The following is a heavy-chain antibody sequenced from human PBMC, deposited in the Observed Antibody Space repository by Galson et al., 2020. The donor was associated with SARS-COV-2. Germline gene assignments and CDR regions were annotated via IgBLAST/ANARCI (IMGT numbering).Heavy chain of an antibody. D-gene: IGHD3-3*01. CDR2: IYYSGST. CDR3: ARLDGILEWFGGAYFDY. J-gene: IGHJ4*02. V-gene: IGHV4-39*01. CDR1: GGSISSSSYY. Sequence: SETLSLTCTVSGGSISSSSYYWGWIRQPPGKGLEWIGSIYYSGSTYYNPSLKSRVTISVDTSKNQFSLKLSSVTAADTAVYYCARLDGILEWFGGAYFDYWGQGTLVTVSS.